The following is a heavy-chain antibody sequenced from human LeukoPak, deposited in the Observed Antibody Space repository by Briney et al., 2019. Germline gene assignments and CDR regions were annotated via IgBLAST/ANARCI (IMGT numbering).Heavy chain of an antibody. V-gene: IGHV4-4*07. CDR3: ARVGTMVRGASGAFDI. CDR2: IYTSGST. CDR1: GGSISSYY. J-gene: IGHJ3*02. Sequence: SETLSLTCTVSGGSISSYYWSWIRQPAGKGLEWIGRIYTSGSTNYNPSLKSRVTISVDKSKNQFSLKLSSVTAADTAVYYCARVGTMVRGASGAFDIWGQGTMVTVSS. D-gene: IGHD3-10*01.